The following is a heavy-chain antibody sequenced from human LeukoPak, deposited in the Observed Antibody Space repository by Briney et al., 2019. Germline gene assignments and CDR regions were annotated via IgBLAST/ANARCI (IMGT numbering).Heavy chain of an antibody. CDR1: GFTFSTYA. Sequence: PGGSLRLSCAASGFTFSTYAVNWVRQAPGKGLEWVANIKQDGSKKNYVDSVKGRFTISRDNAKNSLYLQMNSLRAEDTAVYYCAGRSGSFDCWGQGTLVTVSA. V-gene: IGHV3-7*01. J-gene: IGHJ4*02. CDR2: IKQDGSKK. D-gene: IGHD3-10*01. CDR3: AGRSGSFDC.